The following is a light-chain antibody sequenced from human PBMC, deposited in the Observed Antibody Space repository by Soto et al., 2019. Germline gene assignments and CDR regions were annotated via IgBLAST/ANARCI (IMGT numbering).Light chain of an antibody. Sequence: AIQLTQSPYSLSASVGDRVTITCRAIKGISSALAWYHKKPGKAPKLLIYDASSLESGVPSRFSGSGSGTDFALTISSLQPEAFATYYCQQFNSYPHGYTFGQGTKLEIK. CDR3: QQFNSYPHGYT. CDR1: KGISSA. J-gene: IGKJ2*01. CDR2: DAS. V-gene: IGKV1-13*02.